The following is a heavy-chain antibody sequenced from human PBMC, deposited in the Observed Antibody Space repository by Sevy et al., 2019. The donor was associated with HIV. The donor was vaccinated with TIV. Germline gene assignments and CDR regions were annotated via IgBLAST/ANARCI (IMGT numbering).Heavy chain of an antibody. D-gene: IGHD2-2*01. V-gene: IGHV3-21*01. J-gene: IGHJ4*02. Sequence: GGSLRLSCAASGFTFSSYSMNWVRQAPGKGLEWVSSISSSSSYIYYADSVKGRFTISRDNAKNSLYLQMNSLRAEDTAAYYCARDRKDIVVVPAAPDYWGQGTLVTVSS. CDR2: ISSSSSYI. CDR3: ARDRKDIVVVPAAPDY. CDR1: GFTFSSYS.